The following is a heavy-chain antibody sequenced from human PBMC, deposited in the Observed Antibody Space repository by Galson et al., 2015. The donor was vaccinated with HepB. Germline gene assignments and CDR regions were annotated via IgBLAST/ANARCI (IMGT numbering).Heavy chain of an antibody. J-gene: IGHJ2*01. CDR3: ARGQWGLLAEGYFDL. Sequence: SLRVSGVASGVTFSSYAMHWVRQAPRKGLEWGAVISYDGSNKYYADSVKGRFTISRENSKNTPYLQMNSLRAEDTTVYYCARGQWGLLAEGYFDLWGRGTLVTVSS. CDR2: ISYDGSNK. V-gene: IGHV3-30-3*01. D-gene: IGHD1-26*01. CDR1: GVTFSSYA.